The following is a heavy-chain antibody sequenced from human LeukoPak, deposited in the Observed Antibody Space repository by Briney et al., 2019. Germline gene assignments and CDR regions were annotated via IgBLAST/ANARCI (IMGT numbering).Heavy chain of an antibody. CDR3: ARLRVFSRGMDV. CDR1: GYTFTTYY. CDR2: MNPNSGNT. D-gene: IGHD6-13*01. V-gene: IGHV1-8*02. J-gene: IGHJ6*02. Sequence: ASVKVSCKASGYTFTTYYMHWVRQATGQGLEWMGWMNPNSGNTGYAQKFQGRVTMTRNTSISTAYMELSSLRSEDTAVYYCARLRVFSRGMDVWGQGTTVTVSS.